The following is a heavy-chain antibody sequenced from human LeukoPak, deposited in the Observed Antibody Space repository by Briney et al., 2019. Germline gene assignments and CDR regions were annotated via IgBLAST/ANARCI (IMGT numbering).Heavy chain of an antibody. CDR1: GFTLSSYA. Sequence: RGSLRLSCAASGFTLSSYAMSWVRQAPGKGLGWLSSLTSSSSYIHYADSVKGRFTISRDNAKNSLYLQMNSLRDEDTAVYYCARDPYSGSYGDYYYYYMDVWGKGTTVTISS. D-gene: IGHD1-26*01. J-gene: IGHJ6*03. CDR2: LTSSSSYI. V-gene: IGHV3-21*01. CDR3: ARDPYSGSYGDYYYYYMDV.